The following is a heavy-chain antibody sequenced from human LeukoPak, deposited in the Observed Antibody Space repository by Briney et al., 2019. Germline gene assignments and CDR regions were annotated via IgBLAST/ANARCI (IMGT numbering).Heavy chain of an antibody. CDR2: IDQDGSVR. J-gene: IGHJ4*02. V-gene: IGHV3-7*01. CDR3: ARDPGSSSFDL. D-gene: IGHD6-13*01. CDR1: GFTFSTSE. Sequence: PGGSLRLSCTASGFTFSTSEMNWVRQTPETGLEFVANIDQDGSVRNYMDSLKGRSTISRDNAKKSMYLEINSLRADDTAVYYCARDPGSSSFDLWGRGALVTVSS.